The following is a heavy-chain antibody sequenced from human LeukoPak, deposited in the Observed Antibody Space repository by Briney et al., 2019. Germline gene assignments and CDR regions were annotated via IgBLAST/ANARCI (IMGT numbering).Heavy chain of an antibody. Sequence: SETLSLTCTVSGGSMNSFYWTWIRQPPGKGLEWVGHIYPRGSTKYNPSLKSRLTISVGTSKNQFSLNLSSVTAADTAVYYCAASPYFDFWTGLKFDSWGQGSLVTVSS. V-gene: IGHV4-4*09. CDR3: AASPYFDFWTGLKFDS. D-gene: IGHD3-3*01. CDR1: GGSMNSFY. J-gene: IGHJ4*02. CDR2: IYPRGST.